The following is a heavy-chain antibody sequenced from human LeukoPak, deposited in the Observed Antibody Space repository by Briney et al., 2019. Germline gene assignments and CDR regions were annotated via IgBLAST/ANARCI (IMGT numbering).Heavy chain of an antibody. CDR2: IWYDGSAK. J-gene: IGHJ4*02. CDR1: GFTFSSYG. Sequence: GGSLRLSCAASGFTFSSYGMHWVRQAPGKGLEWVANIWYDGSAKFYPDSVKGRFTISRHNSKNTLYLQMNSLRAEDTAVYYCARAPDTAMAPYFDYWGQGTLVTVSS. D-gene: IGHD5-18*01. V-gene: IGHV3-30*02. CDR3: ARAPDTAMAPYFDY.